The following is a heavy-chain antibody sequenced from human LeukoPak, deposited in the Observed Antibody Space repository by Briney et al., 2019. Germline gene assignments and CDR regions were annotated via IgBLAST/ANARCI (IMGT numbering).Heavy chain of an antibody. CDR3: TTDEDWNYARKDV. CDR2: IRSKAAGGTT. V-gene: IGHV3-15*07. J-gene: IGHJ6*02. Sequence: GGSLRLSCVASGFTFTNTWINWVRQAPGRGLEWVGRIRSKAAGGTTEYAAPVKGRFTISRDDSKSTLYLQMNSLKIEDTAVYYCTTDEDWNYARKDVWGQGATVIVSS. D-gene: IGHD1-7*01. CDR1: GFTFTNTW.